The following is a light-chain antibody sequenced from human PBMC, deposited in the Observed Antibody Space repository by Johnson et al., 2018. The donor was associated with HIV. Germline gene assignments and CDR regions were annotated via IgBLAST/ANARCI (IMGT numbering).Light chain of an antibody. J-gene: IGLJ1*01. Sequence: HSVLTQPPSVSAAPGQKVTISCSGSSSNIGNNYVSWYQQLPGTAPKLLIYDNNKRPSGIPDRFSGSKSGTSATLGITGLQTGDEADYHCGTWDSSLSAGVFGTGTKVTVL. CDR3: GTWDSSLSAGV. V-gene: IGLV1-51*01. CDR2: DNN. CDR1: SSNIGNNY.